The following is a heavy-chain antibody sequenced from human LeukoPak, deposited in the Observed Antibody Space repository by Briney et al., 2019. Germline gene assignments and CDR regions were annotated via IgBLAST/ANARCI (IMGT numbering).Heavy chain of an antibody. CDR2: ISYDGSNK. Sequence: GGSLRLSCAASGFTFSSYSMNWVRQAPGKGLEWVAVISYDGSNKYYADSVKGRFTISRDNSKNTLYLQMNSLRAEDTAVYYCAKDPLAAADPNWFDPWGQGTLVTVSS. CDR1: GFTFSSYS. J-gene: IGHJ5*02. CDR3: AKDPLAAADPNWFDP. V-gene: IGHV3-30*18. D-gene: IGHD6-13*01.